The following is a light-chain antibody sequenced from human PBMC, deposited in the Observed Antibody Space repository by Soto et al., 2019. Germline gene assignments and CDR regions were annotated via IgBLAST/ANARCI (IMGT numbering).Light chain of an antibody. CDR3: QQYNGWPWT. Sequence: MAQSPSSLSASVGDTVTLTCRASEDIGHFLAWYLQRPGQAPRLLMYGASTRATDIPARFSGSGSGTEFTLTITGLQSEDFAAYYCQQYNGWPWTFGLGTKVDIK. V-gene: IGKV3-15*01. CDR2: GAS. J-gene: IGKJ1*01. CDR1: EDIGHF.